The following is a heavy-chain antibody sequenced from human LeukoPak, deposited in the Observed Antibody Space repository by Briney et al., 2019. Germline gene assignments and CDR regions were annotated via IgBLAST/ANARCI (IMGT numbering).Heavy chain of an antibody. J-gene: IGHJ4*02. Sequence: ASVKVSCRASQYTFSSYALNWVRQAPGQGLEWMGWINTNTGNPTYAQGFTERFVFSLDTSVSTAYLQISSLKAEDTAVYYCARVLAMIRGAPFDYWGQGTLVTVSS. CDR3: ARVLAMIRGAPFDY. CDR1: QYTFSSYA. D-gene: IGHD3-10*01. CDR2: INTNTGNP. V-gene: IGHV7-4-1*02.